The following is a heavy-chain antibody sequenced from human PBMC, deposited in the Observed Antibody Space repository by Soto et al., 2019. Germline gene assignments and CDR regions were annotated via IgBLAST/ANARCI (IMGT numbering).Heavy chain of an antibody. V-gene: IGHV3-9*01. CDR3: AKAKIAVAGTILYYLDY. J-gene: IGHJ4*02. CDR2: ISWNSVTM. D-gene: IGHD6-19*01. CDR1: GFTFGDYA. Sequence: GGSLRLSCATSGFTFGDYAMHWVRQVPGKGLEWVSGISWNSVTMGYADSVKGRFTISRDNAKNSLYLEMNSLRAEDTALYYCAKAKIAVAGTILYYLDYWGQGTLVTVSS.